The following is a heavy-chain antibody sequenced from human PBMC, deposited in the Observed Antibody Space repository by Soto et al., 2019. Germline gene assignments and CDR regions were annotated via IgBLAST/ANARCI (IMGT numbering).Heavy chain of an antibody. Sequence: SETLSLTCTVSGGSVSSGSYYWSWIRQPPGKGLEWIGYIYYSGSTNYNPSLKSRVTISIDTSKNQFSLKLSSVTAADTAVYYCAREIYYDFWSGLVDYWGQGTLVTVSS. CDR2: IYYSGST. J-gene: IGHJ4*02. CDR3: AREIYYDFWSGLVDY. V-gene: IGHV4-61*01. D-gene: IGHD3-3*01. CDR1: GGSVSSGSYY.